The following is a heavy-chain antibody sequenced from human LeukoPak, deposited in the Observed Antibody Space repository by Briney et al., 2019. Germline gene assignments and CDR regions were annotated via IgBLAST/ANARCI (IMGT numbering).Heavy chain of an antibody. V-gene: IGHV1-24*01. CDR2: FDSEEYDT. Sequence: PQASVKVSCKVSGDTLTALALHWVRQAPGKGFEWIGGFDSEEYDTVYAQKFQGRVTMTEDTSTDTAYMELSSLYFEDTAAYYCATLEPEPGDFGGLAYWGQGTLVTVSS. J-gene: IGHJ4*02. CDR1: GDTLTALA. D-gene: IGHD4-17*01. CDR3: ATLEPEPGDFGGLAY.